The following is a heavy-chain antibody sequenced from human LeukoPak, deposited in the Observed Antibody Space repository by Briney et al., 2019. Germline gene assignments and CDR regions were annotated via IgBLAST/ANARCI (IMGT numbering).Heavy chain of an antibody. CDR3: ARSVRGYSYDRGYGMDV. D-gene: IGHD5-18*01. V-gene: IGHV1-69*04. CDR2: IIPILGIA. Sequence: SVKVSCKASGGTFSSYAISWVRQAPGQGLEWMGRIIPILGIANYAQKFQGRVTITADKSTSTAYMELSSLRSEDTAVYYCARSVRGYSYDRGYGMDVWGQVTTVTVSS. CDR1: GGTFSSYA. J-gene: IGHJ6*02.